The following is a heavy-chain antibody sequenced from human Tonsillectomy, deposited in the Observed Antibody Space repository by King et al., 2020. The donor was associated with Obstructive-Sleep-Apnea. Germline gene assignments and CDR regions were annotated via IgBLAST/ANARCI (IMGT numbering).Heavy chain of an antibody. J-gene: IGHJ4*02. V-gene: IGHV1-2*02. Sequence: QLVQSGIEVKKPGASVKVSCKASGYTFTGYYMHWGRQAPGQGLEWMGWINPDSGGTNYAQKVQGRVTMTRDTSLSTVYMELSRLRSDDTAVYYCAREGSSWEWSRYYFDNWGQGTQVTVSS. D-gene: IGHD1-26*01. CDR2: INPDSGGT. CDR3: AREGSSWEWSRYYFDN. CDR1: GYTFTGYY.